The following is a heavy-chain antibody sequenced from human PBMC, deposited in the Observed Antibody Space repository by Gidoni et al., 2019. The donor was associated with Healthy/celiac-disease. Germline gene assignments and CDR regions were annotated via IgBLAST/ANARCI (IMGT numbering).Heavy chain of an antibody. CDR2: INPNSGGT. J-gene: IGHJ3*02. Sequence: QVQLVQSGAEVKKPGASVKVSCKASEYTFTGYYIHWVRQAPGQGLEWMGWINPNSGGTNYAQKFQGRVTMTRDTSISAAYMELSSLRSDDTAVYYCARDRGLAYCGGDCYSGAFDIWGQGKMVTVSS. CDR1: EYTFTGYY. D-gene: IGHD2-21*02. V-gene: IGHV1-2*02. CDR3: ARDRGLAYCGGDCYSGAFDI.